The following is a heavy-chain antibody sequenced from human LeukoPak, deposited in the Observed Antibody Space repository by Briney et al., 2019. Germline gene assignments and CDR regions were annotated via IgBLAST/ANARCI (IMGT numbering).Heavy chain of an antibody. J-gene: IGHJ4*02. D-gene: IGHD2-2*02. Sequence: GGSLRLSCAASGFTFSSYGMHWVRQAPGKGLEWVAAIWYDGSNKYYAGSVKGRFTISRDNSKNTLYLQMNSLRAEDTAVYYCARARGYNYFDYWGQGTLVTVSS. V-gene: IGHV3-33*01. CDR3: ARARGYNYFDY. CDR1: GFTFSSYG. CDR2: IWYDGSNK.